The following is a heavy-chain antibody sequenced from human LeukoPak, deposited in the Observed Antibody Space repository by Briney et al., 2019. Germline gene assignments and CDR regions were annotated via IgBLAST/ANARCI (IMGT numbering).Heavy chain of an antibody. CDR3: AKGHCSGGSCYPNYYYYMDV. D-gene: IGHD2-15*01. V-gene: IGHV3-23*01. CDR1: GFTFSSYA. CDR2: ISGSGGST. J-gene: IGHJ6*03. Sequence: PGGSLRLSCAASGFTFSSYAMSWVRQAPGKGLEWVSAISGSGGSTYYADSVKGRFTISRDNSKNTLYLQMNSLRAEDTAVYYCAKGHCSGGSCYPNYYYYMDVWGKGTTVTVSS.